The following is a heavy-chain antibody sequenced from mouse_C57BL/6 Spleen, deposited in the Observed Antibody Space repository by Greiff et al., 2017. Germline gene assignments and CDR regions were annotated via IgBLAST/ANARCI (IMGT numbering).Heavy chain of an antibody. V-gene: IGHV1-69*01. CDR1: GYTFTSYW. J-gene: IGHJ2*01. D-gene: IGHD1-1*01. CDR3: ARSGYYYGSRYYFGY. Sequence: QVQLQQPGAELVMPGASVKLSCKASGYTFTSYWMHWVKQRPGQGLEWIGEIEPSDSYTNYNQKFKGKSTLTVDKSSSTAYMQLSSLTSEDSAVYYCARSGYYYGSRYYFGYWGQGTTLTVSS. CDR2: IEPSDSYT.